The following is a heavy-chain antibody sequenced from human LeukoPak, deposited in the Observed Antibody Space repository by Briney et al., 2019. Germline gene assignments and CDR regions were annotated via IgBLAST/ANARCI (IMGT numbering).Heavy chain of an antibody. CDR1: GGSISSSNW. CDR3: ARDGAAAGTPFDY. CDR2: IYHSGST. J-gene: IGHJ4*02. Sequence: SETLSLTCAVSGGSISSSNWWSWVRQPPGKGLEWIGEIYHSGSTNYNPSLKSRVTISVDKSKNQFSLRLSSVTAADTAVYYCARDGAAAGTPFDYWGQGTLVTVSS. V-gene: IGHV4-4*02. D-gene: IGHD6-13*01.